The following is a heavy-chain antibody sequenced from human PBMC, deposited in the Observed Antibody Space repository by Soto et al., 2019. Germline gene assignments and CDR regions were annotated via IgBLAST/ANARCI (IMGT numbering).Heavy chain of an antibody. CDR1: GYTLTELS. V-gene: IGHV1-24*01. J-gene: IGHJ4*02. Sequence: ASVKVSCKVSGYTLTELSMHWVRQAPGKGLEWMGGFDPEDGETIYAQKFQGRVTMTEDTSTDTAYMELSSLRSEDTAVYYCATHQSIAVAVGFDYSGQGTLVTVSS. D-gene: IGHD6-19*01. CDR3: ATHQSIAVAVGFDY. CDR2: FDPEDGET.